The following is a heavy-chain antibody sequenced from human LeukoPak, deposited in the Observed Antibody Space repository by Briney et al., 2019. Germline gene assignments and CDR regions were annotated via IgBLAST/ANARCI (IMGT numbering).Heavy chain of an antibody. CDR3: ARDQGGRSPLFDY. J-gene: IGHJ4*02. CDR1: GGSISSGDYY. V-gene: IGHV4-30-4*08. Sequence: SETLSLTCTVSGGSISSGDYYWSWIRQPPGKGLEWIGYIYYSGSTYYNPSLKSRVTMSVDTSKNQFSLKLSSVTAADTAVYYCARDQGGRSPLFDYWGQGTLVTVSS. CDR2: IYYSGST. D-gene: IGHD1-14*01.